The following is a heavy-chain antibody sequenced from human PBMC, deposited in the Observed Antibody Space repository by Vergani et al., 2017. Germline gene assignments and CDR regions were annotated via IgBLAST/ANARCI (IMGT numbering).Heavy chain of an antibody. CDR3: PRDLHYYDSSGSGAFDI. CDR1: GGSISSGGYY. V-gene: IGHV4-31*03. D-gene: IGHD3-22*01. CDR2: IYYSGST. J-gene: IGHJ3*02. Sequence: QVQLQESGPGLVKPSQTLSLTCTVSGGSISSGGYYWSWIRQHPGKGLEWIGYIYYSGSTYYNPSLKSRVTISVDTSKNQFSLKLSSVTAADSAVYYYPRDLHYYDSSGSGAFDIWGQGTMVTVSS.